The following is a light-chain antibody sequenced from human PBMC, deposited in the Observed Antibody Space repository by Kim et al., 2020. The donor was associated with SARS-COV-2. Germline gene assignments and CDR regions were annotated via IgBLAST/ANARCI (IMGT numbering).Light chain of an antibody. CDR1: KLGGKC. J-gene: IGLJ1*01. CDR2: QDN. Sequence: SPGQKDSITCSGYKLGGKCVSWYQQKPGQSPVVVIYQDNQRPSGLPERFSGSNSGNTATLTISGTQAMDEADYYCQAWDSSTHNYVFGAGTKVTVL. V-gene: IGLV3-1*01. CDR3: QAWDSSTHNYV.